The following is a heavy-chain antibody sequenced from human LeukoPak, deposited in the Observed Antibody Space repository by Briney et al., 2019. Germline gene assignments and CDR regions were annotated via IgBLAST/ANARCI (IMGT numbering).Heavy chain of an antibody. CDR2: INSDGSST. J-gene: IGHJ4*02. Sequence: WGSLRLTCAASGFTFSSYWMHWIRQAPGKGLVWVSRINSDGSSTSYADSVKGRFTISRDNAKNTLYLQMNRLRAEDTAVYYCARVDIAARRYYFDYWGQGTLVTVSS. V-gene: IGHV3-74*01. CDR1: GFTFSSYW. CDR3: ARVDIAARRYYFDY. D-gene: IGHD6-6*01.